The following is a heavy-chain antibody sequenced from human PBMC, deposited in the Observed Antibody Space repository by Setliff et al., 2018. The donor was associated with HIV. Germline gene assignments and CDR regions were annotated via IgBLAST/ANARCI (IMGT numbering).Heavy chain of an antibody. CDR2: IYYNGGT. V-gene: IGHV4-59*01. CDR1: GGSITSYY. J-gene: IGHJ3*02. D-gene: IGHD3-16*02. CDR3: ARESLNLGELSSNPDASDI. Sequence: SETLSLTCTVSGGSITSYYWSWIRQTPGKRLEYIGYIYYNGGTNYNPSLKSRVTISLDTSKNQFSLSLRSVTAADTAVYFCARESLNLGELSSNPDASDIWGQGTMVT.